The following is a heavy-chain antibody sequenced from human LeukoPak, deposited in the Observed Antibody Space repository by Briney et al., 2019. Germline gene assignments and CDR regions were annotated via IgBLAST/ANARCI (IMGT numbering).Heavy chain of an antibody. J-gene: IGHJ1*01. D-gene: IGHD2-15*01. V-gene: IGHV4-34*01. CDR2: INHSGST. Sequence: PSETLSLTCAVYGGSFSGYYWSWIRQPPGKGLEWIGEINHSGSTNYNPSLKSRVTISVDTSKNQFSLKLSSVTAADTAVYYCARGKPLEYFSGGSCSPRAESFQHWGQGTLVTVSS. CDR3: ARGKPLEYFSGGSCSPRAESFQH. CDR1: GGSFSGYY.